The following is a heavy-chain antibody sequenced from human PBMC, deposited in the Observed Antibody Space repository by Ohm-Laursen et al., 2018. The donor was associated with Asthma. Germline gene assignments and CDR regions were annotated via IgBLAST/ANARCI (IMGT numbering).Heavy chain of an antibody. J-gene: IGHJ4*02. CDR2: INPNSSGT. CDR1: GYTFTGYY. CDR3: ARARIMITFGGVTPDY. Sequence: ASVKVSCKASGYTFTGYYMHWVRQAPGQGLEWMGRINPNSSGTNYAQKFQGRVTMTRDTSISTAYMELSRLRSDDTAVYYCARARIMITFGGVTPDYWGQGTLVTVSS. V-gene: IGHV1-2*06. D-gene: IGHD3-16*01.